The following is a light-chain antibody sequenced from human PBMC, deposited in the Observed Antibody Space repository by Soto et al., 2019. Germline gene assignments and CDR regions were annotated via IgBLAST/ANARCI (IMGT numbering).Light chain of an antibody. Sequence: DIVMTQSPLSLPVTPGEPASISCRSSQSLLHSNGYNYLDWYLQKPGQSPQLLIYLGSNRASGVPDRFSGSGSGTDSALKISRVEAEDVGFYSCMQALHTPWAFGQGNKVVIK. CDR3: MQALHTPWA. CDR1: QSLLHSNGYNY. V-gene: IGKV2-28*01. CDR2: LGS. J-gene: IGKJ1*01.